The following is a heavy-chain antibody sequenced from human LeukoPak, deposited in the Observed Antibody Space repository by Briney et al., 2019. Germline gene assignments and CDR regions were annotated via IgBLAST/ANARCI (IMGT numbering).Heavy chain of an antibody. J-gene: IGHJ4*02. D-gene: IGHD4-17*01. Sequence: GGSLRLSCAASGFPFSTYAMSWVRQAPGKGLEWVSVISGSGGDTYYADSVKGRFTISGDNTKNTVYLQMNSLRAEDTALYYCAKGGVYGDYYFDYWGQGTLVTVSS. CDR3: AKGGVYGDYYFDY. CDR2: ISGSGGDT. CDR1: GFPFSTYA. V-gene: IGHV3-23*01.